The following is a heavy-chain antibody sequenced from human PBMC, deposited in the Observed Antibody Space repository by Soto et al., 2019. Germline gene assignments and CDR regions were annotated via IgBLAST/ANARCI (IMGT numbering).Heavy chain of an antibody. Sequence: GASVKVSCKASGYTFTSYGISWVRQAPGQGLEWMGWISAYNGNTNYEQKLQGRVTMTTDTSTSTAYMELRSLRSDDTAVYYCARAGLEWLLGDWLDDPWGQGTLVTVSS. J-gene: IGHJ5*02. D-gene: IGHD3-3*01. CDR2: ISAYNGNT. CDR3: ARAGLEWLLGDWLDDP. V-gene: IGHV1-18*01. CDR1: GYTFTSYG.